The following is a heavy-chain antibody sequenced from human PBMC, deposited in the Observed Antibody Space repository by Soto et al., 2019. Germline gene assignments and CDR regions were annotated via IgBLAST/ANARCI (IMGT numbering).Heavy chain of an antibody. CDR1: GYDFMTYW. J-gene: IGHJ4*02. CDR2: IYPGDSDT. Sequence: PVESLKISCKGSGYDFMTYWIGWARQMPGKGLELMGIIYPGDSDTRYRPSFQGQVTISADKSVNTAYLQWSSLKASDTAMYYCARSVGPEYYFHYWGQGTQVTVSS. V-gene: IGHV5-51*01. CDR3: ARSVGPEYYFHY.